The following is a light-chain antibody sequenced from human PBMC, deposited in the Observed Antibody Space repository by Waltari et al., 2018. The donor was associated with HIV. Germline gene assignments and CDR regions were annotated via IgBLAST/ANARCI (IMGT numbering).Light chain of an antibody. J-gene: IGLJ1*01. CDR2: DDS. CDR1: NIGRKN. CDR3: QVWDSSSDHFV. Sequence: YVLTQPPSVSVAPGQTATVSCGGNNIGRKNVHWYQQRADQAPVLVVYDDSDRPSGIPERFSGSNSGNTATLTIGRVEAGDEADYYCQVWDSSSDHFVFGTGTKVTVL. V-gene: IGLV3-21*02.